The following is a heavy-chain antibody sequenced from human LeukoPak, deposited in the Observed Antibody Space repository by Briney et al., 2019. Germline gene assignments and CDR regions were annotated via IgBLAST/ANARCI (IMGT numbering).Heavy chain of an antibody. Sequence: SDTLSLTCAVSGDSINSNYWWGWIRQPPGKGLEWIGYIYYSGTIYQNPSLQSRLSMSVDMSKNEFSLSLTSVTAVDTAMYFCVRPDSSGWYYPSWGQGTLVTVSS. D-gene: IGHD3-22*01. CDR1: GDSINSNYW. CDR2: IYYSGTI. J-gene: IGHJ5*02. CDR3: VRPDSSGWYYPS. V-gene: IGHV4-28*05.